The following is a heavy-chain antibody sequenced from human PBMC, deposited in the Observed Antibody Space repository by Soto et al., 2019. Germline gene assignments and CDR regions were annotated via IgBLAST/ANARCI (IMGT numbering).Heavy chain of an antibody. J-gene: IGHJ6*02. V-gene: IGHV3-33*01. CDR3: ARTGPSVVPAATYGMDV. D-gene: IGHD2-2*01. Sequence: QVQLVESGGGVVQPGRSLRLSCAASGFTFSSYGMHWVRQAPGKGLEWVAVIWYDGSNKYHADSVKGRFTISRDNSKNTLYLQMNSLRAEDTAVYYCARTGPSVVPAATYGMDVWGQGTTVTVSS. CDR1: GFTFSSYG. CDR2: IWYDGSNK.